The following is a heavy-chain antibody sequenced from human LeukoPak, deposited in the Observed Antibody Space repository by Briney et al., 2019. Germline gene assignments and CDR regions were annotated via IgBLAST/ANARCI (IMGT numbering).Heavy chain of an antibody. D-gene: IGHD2-15*01. CDR1: GFTFSSYW. Sequence: PGGALILSCAAPGFTFSSYWMDSVRQAPGKVLGLVSRINRDGSSTSYADSVKGRFTISRDNAKNTLYLQMPSLRAEDTAVYYCARESARYCRGGSCYSGFDYWGQGTLVTVSS. J-gene: IGHJ4*02. CDR3: ARESARYCRGGSCYSGFDY. V-gene: IGHV3-74*01. CDR2: INRDGSST.